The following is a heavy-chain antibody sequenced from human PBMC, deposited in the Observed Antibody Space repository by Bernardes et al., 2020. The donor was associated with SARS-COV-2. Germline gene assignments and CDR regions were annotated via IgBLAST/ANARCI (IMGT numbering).Heavy chain of an antibody. CDR3: AKDIRPNSSGWAYWYFGL. Sequence: GGSLRLSCAASGFTFDDYAMHWVRQVPGKGLVWVSGISWNSGSIGYADSVKGRFTISRDNAKNSLYLQMNSLRAEDTALYYCAKDIRPNSSGWAYWYFGLWGRGNLVTGSS. V-gene: IGHV3-9*01. D-gene: IGHD6-19*01. J-gene: IGHJ2*01. CDR2: ISWNSGSI. CDR1: GFTFDDYA.